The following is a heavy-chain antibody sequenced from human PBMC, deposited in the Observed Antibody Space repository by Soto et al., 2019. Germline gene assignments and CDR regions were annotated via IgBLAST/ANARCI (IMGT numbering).Heavy chain of an antibody. D-gene: IGHD5-18*01. CDR2: ISSNINYI. J-gene: IGHJ4*02. CDR1: GFTFSSYT. Sequence: PGGSLRLSCEASGFTFSSYTMNWVRQAPGKGLEWVASISSNINYIYYADSVKGRFTLSRDNAKNSLSLQMNSLRAEDTAVYYCARDYKTYSYGYPAFDYWGLGTLVTVSS. V-gene: IGHV3-21*01. CDR3: ARDYKTYSYGYPAFDY.